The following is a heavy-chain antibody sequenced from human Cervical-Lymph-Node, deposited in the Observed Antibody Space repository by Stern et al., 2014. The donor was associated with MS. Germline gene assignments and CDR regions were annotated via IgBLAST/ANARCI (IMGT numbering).Heavy chain of an antibody. Sequence: QVTLKESGTTLVKPTQTVTLTCTLSGFSVTTAGVGVGWIRQPPGKALEWLALSYLDDDKLYSPSLKNRLTITKDTSKNQVVLTMTNVDPVDTATYYCAHSRVKYCRGGTCYSSLFDYWGQGTLVTVSS. CDR2: SYLDDDK. J-gene: IGHJ4*02. CDR3: AHSRVKYCRGGTCYSSLFDY. D-gene: IGHD2-15*01. V-gene: IGHV2-5*02. CDR1: GFSVTTAGVG.